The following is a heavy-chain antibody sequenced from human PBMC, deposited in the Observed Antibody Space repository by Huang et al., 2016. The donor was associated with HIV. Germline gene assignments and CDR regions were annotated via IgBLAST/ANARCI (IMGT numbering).Heavy chain of an antibody. V-gene: IGHV3-30-3*01. CDR1: GFPFNNHA. CDR2: ISNDGSNN. CDR3: ARAKDTWDAYDI. Sequence: QVQLVESGGGVVQPGRSLRLSCAASGFPFNNHAMHWVRQDPGKGLDWVAVISNDGSNNYYADSVKGRFTISRDRSKSTLFLHMTSLRTEDTAVYYCARAKDTWDAYDIWGQGTMVIVSS. J-gene: IGHJ3*02. D-gene: IGHD5-18*01.